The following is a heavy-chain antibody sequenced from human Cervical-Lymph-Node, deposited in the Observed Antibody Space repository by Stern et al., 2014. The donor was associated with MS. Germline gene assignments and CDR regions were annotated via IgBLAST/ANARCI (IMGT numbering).Heavy chain of an antibody. CDR3: ARRGHGYMGIDF. D-gene: IGHD1-1*01. V-gene: IGHV5-51*03. CDR2: IYPGDSEP. J-gene: IGHJ4*02. CDR1: GYRFTNNW. Sequence: EVQLVQSGAEVKKPGESLRISCEVSGYRFTNNWIGWVRQMPGKGLEWMGIIYPGDSEPRYSPSSQGQVTILVDKSNTTAYLQWSSLKASDTAIYYCARRGHGYMGIDFWGQGTLVTVSS.